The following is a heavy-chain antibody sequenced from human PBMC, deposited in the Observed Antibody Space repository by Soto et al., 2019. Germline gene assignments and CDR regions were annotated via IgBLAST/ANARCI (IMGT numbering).Heavy chain of an antibody. V-gene: IGHV1-2*02. CDR1: GYTFSDYY. CDR3: ARESGGATATLDYYYFYMDV. Sequence: VASVKVSCKASGYTFSDYYLHWVRQAPGQGPEWMGWMNPNSGDTKYAQKFQGRVTMTRDTSVRTAFMELNWLKSDDTAVYYCARESGGATATLDYYYFYMDVWGKGTPVTVSS. D-gene: IGHD1-26*01. J-gene: IGHJ6*03. CDR2: MNPNSGDT.